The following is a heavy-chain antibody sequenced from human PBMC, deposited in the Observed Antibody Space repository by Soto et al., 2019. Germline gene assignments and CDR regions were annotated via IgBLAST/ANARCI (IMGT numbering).Heavy chain of an antibody. Sequence: SETLSLTCTVSGGSISSSSYYWGWIRQPPGKGLEWIGSIYYSGSTYYNPSLKSRVTISVDTSKNQFSLKLSFVTAADTAVYYCARSADFWSGWGGYYYYGMDVWGQGTTVTVSS. CDR3: ARSADFWSGWGGYYYYGMDV. V-gene: IGHV4-39*01. J-gene: IGHJ6*02. CDR2: IYYSGST. D-gene: IGHD3-3*01. CDR1: GGSISSSSYY.